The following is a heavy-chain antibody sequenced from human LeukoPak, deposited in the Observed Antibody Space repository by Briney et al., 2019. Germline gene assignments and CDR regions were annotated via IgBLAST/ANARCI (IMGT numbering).Heavy chain of an antibody. Sequence: GASVKVSCKASGYTFTSYAMHWVRQAPGQRLEWMGWINAGNGNTKYSQEFQGRVTITRDTSASTAYMELSSLRSEDMAVYYCARGPLSSSWYRWFDPWGQGTLVTVSS. CDR2: INAGNGNT. V-gene: IGHV1-3*03. D-gene: IGHD6-13*01. CDR3: ARGPLSSSWYRWFDP. J-gene: IGHJ5*02. CDR1: GYTFTSYA.